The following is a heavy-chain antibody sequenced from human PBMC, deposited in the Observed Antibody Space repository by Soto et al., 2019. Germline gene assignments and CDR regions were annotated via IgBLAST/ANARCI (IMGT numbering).Heavy chain of an antibody. Sequence: GASVKVSCKASGYTFTSYAMHWVRQAPGQRLEWMGWINAGNGNTKYSQKFQGRVTITRDTSASTAYMELSSLRSEDTAVYYCARLLRYFDWSPFDYWGQGTLVTVSS. CDR2: INAGNGNT. CDR1: GYTFTSYA. J-gene: IGHJ4*02. V-gene: IGHV1-3*01. D-gene: IGHD3-9*01. CDR3: ARLLRYFDWSPFDY.